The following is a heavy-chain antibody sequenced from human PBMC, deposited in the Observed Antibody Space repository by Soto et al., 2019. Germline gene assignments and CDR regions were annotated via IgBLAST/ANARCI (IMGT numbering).Heavy chain of an antibody. Sequence: KLSSEACGESFTSNGISSAQHEPGKGLEWMGWISAYNGNTNYAQKLQGRVTMTTDTSTSTAYMELRSLRSDDTAVYYCAREYFGVVTHAAGDYFDYWGQGTLVTVSS. CDR1: GESFTSNG. J-gene: IGHJ4*02. D-gene: IGHD3-3*01. CDR3: AREYFGVVTHAAGDYFDY. CDR2: ISAYNGNT. V-gene: IGHV1-18*01.